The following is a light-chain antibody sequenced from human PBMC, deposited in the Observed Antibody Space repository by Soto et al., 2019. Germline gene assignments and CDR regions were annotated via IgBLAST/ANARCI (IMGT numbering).Light chain of an antibody. CDR2: GTS. Sequence: EMVMTQSPATLSVSPGERATLSCRASQTVSGNLAWYQQKPGQAPRLLIYGTSTRATGISARVSRSGSGTAFALTISSLQSEDFAVYYCQQYNKWPLTFGGGTNVEIK. CDR3: QQYNKWPLT. V-gene: IGKV3-15*01. CDR1: QTVSGN. J-gene: IGKJ4*01.